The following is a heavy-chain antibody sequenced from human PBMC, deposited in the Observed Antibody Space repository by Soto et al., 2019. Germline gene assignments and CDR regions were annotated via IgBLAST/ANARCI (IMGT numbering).Heavy chain of an antibody. J-gene: IGHJ4*02. D-gene: IGHD3-16*02. CDR1: GFTFSSYS. CDR2: ISSSSSYI. V-gene: IGHV3-21*01. Sequence: GGSLRLSCAASGFTFSSYSMNWVRQAPGKGLEWVSSISSSSSYIYYADSVKGRFTISRDNAKNSPYLQMNSLRAEDTAVYYCASTRSGQLRGFSFWGQGTLVTVSS. CDR3: ASTRSGQLRGFSF.